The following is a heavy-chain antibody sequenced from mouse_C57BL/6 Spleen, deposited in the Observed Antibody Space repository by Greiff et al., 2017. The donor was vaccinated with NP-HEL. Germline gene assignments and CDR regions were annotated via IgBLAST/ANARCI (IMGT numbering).Heavy chain of an antibody. D-gene: IGHD4-1*01. J-gene: IGHJ1*03. CDR3: AREKHWDWYFDV. CDR2: IYPGDGDT. Sequence: QVQLKESGPELVKPGASVKISCKASGYAFSSSWMNWVKQRPGKGLEWIGRIYPGDGDTNYNGKFKGKATLTADKSSSTAYMQLSSLTSEDSAVYFCAREKHWDWYFDVWGTGTTVTVSS. CDR1: GYAFSSSW. V-gene: IGHV1-82*01.